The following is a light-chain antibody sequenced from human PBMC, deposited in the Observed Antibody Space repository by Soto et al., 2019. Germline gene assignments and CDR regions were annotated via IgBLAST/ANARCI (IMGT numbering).Light chain of an antibody. CDR2: INSDGSY. CDR3: QTWDTAYVI. Sequence: QSVLTQSPSASASLGASVKLTCTLSSGHTNYAIAWHQQQPDKGPRYLMKINSDGSYSKGDGIPDRFSGSTSGAERYLTVSSLQSEDEDDYYCQTWDTAYVIFGGGTKLTVL. J-gene: IGLJ2*01. CDR1: SGHTNYA. V-gene: IGLV4-69*01.